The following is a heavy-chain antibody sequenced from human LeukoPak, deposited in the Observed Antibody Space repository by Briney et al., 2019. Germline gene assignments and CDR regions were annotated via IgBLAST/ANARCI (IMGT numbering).Heavy chain of an antibody. CDR1: GYTFTNYY. CDR3: ARWISPYYFDY. D-gene: IGHD3-10*01. CDR2: ISTHNGNT. Sequence: GASVKVSCKTSGYTFTNYYISWVRQAPGQGLEWMGWISTHNGNTNCAKNLQGRLTLTTDTSTSTAYMQLRSLRSDDTAVYYCARWISPYYFDYWGRGTLVTVSS. V-gene: IGHV1-18*01. J-gene: IGHJ4*02.